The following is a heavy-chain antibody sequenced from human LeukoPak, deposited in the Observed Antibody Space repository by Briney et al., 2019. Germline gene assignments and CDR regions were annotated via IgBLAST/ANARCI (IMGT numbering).Heavy chain of an antibody. CDR2: ISTDGRTK. J-gene: IGHJ4*02. D-gene: IGHD1-26*01. CDR1: GFTFGSYG. Sequence: GRALRLSCVASGFTFGSYGMHWVRQAPGKGLEWVALISTDGRTKVYVDSVKGRFTVSRDNSKNTVYLQMNSLRTDDTAVYYCAKDLAFSGSLDHWGQGTVVSVSS. CDR3: AKDLAFSGSLDH. V-gene: IGHV3-30*18.